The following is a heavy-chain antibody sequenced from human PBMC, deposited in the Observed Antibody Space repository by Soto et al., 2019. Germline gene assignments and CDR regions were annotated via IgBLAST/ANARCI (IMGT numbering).Heavy chain of an antibody. Sequence: GASVKVSCKASGYTFTNFAMHWVRQAPGQSLEWMGWINTANGDTIYSQKFQGRVTISRDTSASTAYMELSSLKSDDTAVYYCASTFNYYDGSGSRYFDNWGQGSPVTVSS. J-gene: IGHJ4*02. V-gene: IGHV1-3*04. CDR1: GYTFTNFA. D-gene: IGHD3-22*01. CDR3: ASTFNYYDGSGSRYFDN. CDR2: INTANGDT.